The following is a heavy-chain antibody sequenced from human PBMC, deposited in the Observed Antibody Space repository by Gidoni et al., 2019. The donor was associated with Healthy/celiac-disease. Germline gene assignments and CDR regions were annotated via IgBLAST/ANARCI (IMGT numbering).Heavy chain of an antibody. CDR1: GGTFSSYA. V-gene: IGHV1-69*06. Sequence: QVQLVQSGAEVKKPGSSVKVSCKASGGTFSSYAISWVRQAPGQGLEWMGGIIPIFGTANYAQKFQGRVTITADKSTSTAYMELSSLRSEDTAVYYCAREHDYVWGSYRPPNYFDYWGQGTLVTVSS. CDR3: AREHDYVWGSYRPPNYFDY. CDR2: IIPIFGTA. J-gene: IGHJ4*02. D-gene: IGHD3-16*02.